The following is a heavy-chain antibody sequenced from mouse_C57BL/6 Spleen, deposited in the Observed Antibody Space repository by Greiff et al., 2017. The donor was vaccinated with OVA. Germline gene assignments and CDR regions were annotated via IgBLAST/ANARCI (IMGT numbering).Heavy chain of an antibody. Sequence: VQRVESGPGLVQPSQSLSITCTVSGFSLTSYGVHWVRQSPGKGLEWLGVIWRGGSTDYNAAFMSRLSITKDNSKSQVFFKMNSLQADDTAIYYCATSFTTVVARGYAMDYWGQGTSVTVSS. CDR3: ATSFTTVVARGYAMDY. CDR1: GFSLTSYG. J-gene: IGHJ4*01. CDR2: IWRGGST. D-gene: IGHD1-1*01. V-gene: IGHV2-5*01.